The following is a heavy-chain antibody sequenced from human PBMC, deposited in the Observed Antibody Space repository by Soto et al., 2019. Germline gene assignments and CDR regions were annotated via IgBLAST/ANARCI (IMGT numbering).Heavy chain of an antibody. CDR2: ISWNSGSI. CDR3: AKDLADYYGMDV. J-gene: IGHJ6*02. Sequence: PGGSLRLSCAASGFTFDDYAMHWVRQAPGKGLEWVSGISWNSGSIGYADSVKGRFTISRDNAKNSLYLQMNSLRAEDTALYYCAKDLADYYGMDVWGQGTRVTVSS. CDR1: GFTFDDYA. V-gene: IGHV3-9*01.